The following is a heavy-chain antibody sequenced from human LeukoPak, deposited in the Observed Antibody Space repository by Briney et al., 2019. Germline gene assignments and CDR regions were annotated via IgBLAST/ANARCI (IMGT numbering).Heavy chain of an antibody. J-gene: IGHJ4*02. CDR2: IIPIFGTA. D-gene: IGHD3-9*01. Sequence: ASVKVSCKASGGTFSSYAISWVRQAPGQGLEWMGGIIPIFGTANYAQKFQGRVTITTDESTSTAYMELSSLRSEDTAVYYCARESVSDILTGYHKIPYWGQGTLVTVSS. CDR1: GGTFSSYA. CDR3: ARESVSDILTGYHKIPY. V-gene: IGHV1-69*05.